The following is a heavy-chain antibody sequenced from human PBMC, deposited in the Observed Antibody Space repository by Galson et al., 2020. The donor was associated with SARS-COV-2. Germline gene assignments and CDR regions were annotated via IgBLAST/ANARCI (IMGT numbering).Heavy chain of an antibody. V-gene: IGHV3-23*01. Sequence: GGSLRLSCAASGFTFSSYSMNWVRQAPRKGLEWVSAISGSGGSTFYADSVKGRFTISRDNSKNTLYLQMNSLRAEDTAVYYCAKDKYCSGGSCHYYYFDLWGRGTLVTVSS. CDR1: GFTFSSYS. CDR3: AKDKYCSGGSCHYYYFDL. D-gene: IGHD2-15*01. CDR2: ISGSGGST. J-gene: IGHJ2*01.